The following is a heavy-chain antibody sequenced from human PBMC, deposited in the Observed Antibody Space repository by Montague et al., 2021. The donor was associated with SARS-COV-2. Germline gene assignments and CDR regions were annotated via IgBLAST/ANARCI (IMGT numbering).Heavy chain of an antibody. CDR1: GGSISNYY. CDR3: ARESGYSSGWRYYYGMDV. V-gene: IGHV4-4*07. CDR2: LYPSGST. J-gene: IGHJ6*02. Sequence: SETLSLTCTVSGGSISNYYWTWIRQPAGKGLEWIGRLYPSGSTPYNPSLKSRVTISLDTSKNQFSLNVTSVTAADTAIYYCARESGYSSGWRYYYGMDVWGQGTTVTVS. D-gene: IGHD6-19*01.